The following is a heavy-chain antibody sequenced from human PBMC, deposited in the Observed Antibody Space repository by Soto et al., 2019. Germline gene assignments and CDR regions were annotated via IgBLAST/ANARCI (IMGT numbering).Heavy chain of an antibody. D-gene: IGHD4-17*01. CDR1: GFTFSSYS. CDR2: ITSSSDTI. CDR3: ARLPKGTTVTA. J-gene: IGHJ4*02. V-gene: IGHV3-48*02. Sequence: EVQLVESGEGLVQPGGSLRLSCAASGFTFSSYSMNWVRQAPGKGLEWVSYITSSSDTIYYADSVKGRFTISRDNAKNSLYLQMNSLGDEDTAVYYCARLPKGTTVTAWGQGTLVTVSS.